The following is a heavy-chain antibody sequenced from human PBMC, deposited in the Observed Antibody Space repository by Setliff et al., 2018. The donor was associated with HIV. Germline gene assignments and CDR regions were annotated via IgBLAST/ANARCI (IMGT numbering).Heavy chain of an antibody. D-gene: IGHD4-4*01. CDR3: ARDLTVTDNGMDV. CDR2: INHSGST. J-gene: IGHJ6*02. V-gene: IGHV4-34*01. CDR1: GGSLSGHY. Sequence: PSETLSLTCAVYGGSLSGHYWSWIRQPPGKGLEWIGEINHSGSTNYNPSLKSRVTISVDTSKNQFSLKLSSVTAADTAVYYCARDLTVTDNGMDVWGQGTTVTVSS.